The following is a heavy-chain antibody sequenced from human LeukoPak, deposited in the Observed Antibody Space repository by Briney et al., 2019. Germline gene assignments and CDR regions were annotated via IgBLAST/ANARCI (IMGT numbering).Heavy chain of an antibody. CDR1: GYTLTELS. CDR3: ATYIVVVTAIQYYFDY. J-gene: IGHJ4*02. Sequence: LGASVKVSCKVSGYTLTELSMHWVRQAPGKGLEWMGGFDPEDGETIYAQKFQGRVTMTEDTSTDTAYVELSSLRSEDTAVYYCATYIVVVTAIQYYFDYWGQGTLVTVSS. CDR2: FDPEDGET. D-gene: IGHD2-21*02. V-gene: IGHV1-24*01.